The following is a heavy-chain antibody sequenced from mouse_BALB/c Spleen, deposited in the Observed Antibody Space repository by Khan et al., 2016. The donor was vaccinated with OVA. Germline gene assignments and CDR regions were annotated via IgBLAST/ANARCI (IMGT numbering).Heavy chain of an antibody. J-gene: IGHJ2*01. CDR3: ARVYGGDFDY. CDR2: ISYSGNT. V-gene: IGHV3-2*02. D-gene: IGHD2-10*02. CDR1: GYSITSDYA. Sequence: QLEESGPGLVKPSQSLSLTCTVTGYSITSDYAWNWIRQFPGNKLEWMGHISYSGNTKYNPSLKSRIPVTRATSKNQIFLQLNSVTAEDTATYYCARVYGGDFDYWGQGTTLTVSS.